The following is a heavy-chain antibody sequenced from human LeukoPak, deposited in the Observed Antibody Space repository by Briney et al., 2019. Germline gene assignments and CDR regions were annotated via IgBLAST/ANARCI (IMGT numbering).Heavy chain of an antibody. CDR3: ARSIATAGTDY. CDR2: INPNSGGT. Sequence: GASVKVSCKASAYTFTAYYMHWVRQAPGRGLEWMGWINPNSGGTNYAQKFQGRVTMTRDTSISTAYMELSSLRSDDTAVYYCARSIATAGTDYWGQGTLVTVSS. D-gene: IGHD6-13*01. V-gene: IGHV1-2*02. J-gene: IGHJ4*02. CDR1: AYTFTAYY.